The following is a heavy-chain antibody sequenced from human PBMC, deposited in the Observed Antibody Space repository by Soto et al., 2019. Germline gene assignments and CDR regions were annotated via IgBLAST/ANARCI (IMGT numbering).Heavy chain of an antibody. CDR1: EFTFSTYA. Sequence: EVQLLESGGGLIQPGGSLRLSCAASEFTFSTYAMNWVRQAPGKGLAWVTAISGGGGSTYYADSVKGRVTISRDNAKNTLYLQMNSLRADDTGEYYCAKKFVNGNYPWGMDVCGQGTTVTVCS. CDR2: ISGGGGST. V-gene: IGHV3-23*01. J-gene: IGHJ6*02. D-gene: IGHD1-7*01. CDR3: AKKFVNGNYPWGMDV.